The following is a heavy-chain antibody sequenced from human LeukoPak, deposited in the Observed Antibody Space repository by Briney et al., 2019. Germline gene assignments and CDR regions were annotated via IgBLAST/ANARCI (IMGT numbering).Heavy chain of an antibody. D-gene: IGHD5-12*01. CDR2: ISAYNGNT. Sequence: GASVKVSCKASGYTFTSYGISWVRQAPGQGLEWMGWISAYNGNTNYAQKLQGRVTITTDTSTSTAYMELRSLRSDDTAVYYCARDLFRSGYDFNAKAIHFYYGMDVWGQGTTVTVSS. CDR1: GYTFTSYG. CDR3: ARDLFRSGYDFNAKAIHFYYGMDV. J-gene: IGHJ6*02. V-gene: IGHV1-18*01.